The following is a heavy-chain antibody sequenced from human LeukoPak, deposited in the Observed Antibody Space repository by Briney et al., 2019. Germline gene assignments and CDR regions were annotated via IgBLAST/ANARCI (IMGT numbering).Heavy chain of an antibody. CDR1: GGTFSSYA. CDR3: ARDREYCSGGSCYSNWFDP. Sequence: SVKVSCKASGGTFSSYAISWVRQAPGQGLEWMGGLIPIFGTANYAQKFQGRVTITADESTSTAYMELSSLRSEDTAVYYCARDREYCSGGSCYSNWFDPWGQGTLVTVSS. J-gene: IGHJ5*02. V-gene: IGHV1-69*13. CDR2: LIPIFGTA. D-gene: IGHD2-15*01.